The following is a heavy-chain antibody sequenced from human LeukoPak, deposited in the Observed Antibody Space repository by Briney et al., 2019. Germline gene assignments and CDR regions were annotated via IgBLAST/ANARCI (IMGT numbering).Heavy chain of an antibody. CDR3: ARPGIVGYYYYYMDV. CDR2: IYHSGST. J-gene: IGHJ6*03. Sequence: PSETLSLTCAVSGYSISSGYYWSCIRQPPGKGLEWIGSIYHSGSTYYTPSLKSRVTISVDTSKNQFSLKLSSVTAAETAVYYCARPGIVGYYYYYMDVWGKGTTVTVSS. CDR1: GYSISSGYY. V-gene: IGHV4-38-2*01. D-gene: IGHD1-26*01.